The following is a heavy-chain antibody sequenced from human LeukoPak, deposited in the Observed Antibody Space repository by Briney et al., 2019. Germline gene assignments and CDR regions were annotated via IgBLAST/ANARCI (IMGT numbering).Heavy chain of an antibody. CDR3: ASAFGDY. V-gene: IGHV3-21*01. CDR2: ISSSSSYI. Sequence: GRSLRLSCAASGFTFSRYSMNWVRQAPGKGLEWVSSISSSSSYIYYTDSVKGRFNISRDNAKNSLYLQINSLRAEDTAVYYCASAFGDYWGQGTLVTVSS. D-gene: IGHD3-10*01. CDR1: GFTFSRYS. J-gene: IGHJ4*02.